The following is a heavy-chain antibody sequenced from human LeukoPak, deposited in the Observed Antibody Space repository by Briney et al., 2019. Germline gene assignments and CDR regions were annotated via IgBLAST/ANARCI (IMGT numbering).Heavy chain of an antibody. J-gene: IGHJ4*02. CDR2: IGSSGRTF. V-gene: IGHV3-48*03. Sequence: PGGSLRLSCAVSGFTFSSYEMNWVRQAPGKGLEWLSYIGSSGRTFYYADSVKGRFTISRDNAKNSLYLQMNSLRAEDTAVYYCARDLRSSVVSRFDYWGQGTLVTVSS. CDR1: GFTFSSYE. CDR3: ARDLRSSVVSRFDY. D-gene: IGHD3-22*01.